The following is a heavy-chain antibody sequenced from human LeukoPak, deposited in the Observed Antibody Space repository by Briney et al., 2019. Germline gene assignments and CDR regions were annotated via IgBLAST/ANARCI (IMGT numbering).Heavy chain of an antibody. CDR2: IYTGGNT. CDR3: ATISDLLFYFDS. CDR1: GFTVSSTY. J-gene: IGHJ4*02. Sequence: SGVSLRLSCAASGFTVSSTYMSWVRQAPGKGLEWVSLIYTGGNTYYADSVKGRFTLSRDNSKNTVYLQMNSLRVEDTAMYYCATISDLLFYFDSWGQGTLVTVSS. V-gene: IGHV3-66*01.